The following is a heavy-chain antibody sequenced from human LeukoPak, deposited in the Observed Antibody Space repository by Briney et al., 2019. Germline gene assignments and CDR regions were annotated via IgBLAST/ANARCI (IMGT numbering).Heavy chain of an antibody. J-gene: IGHJ4*02. D-gene: IGHD6-6*01. CDR2: IYYSGST. Sequence: SETLSLTCTVSGGSISSYYWSWIRQPPGKGLEWIGYIYYSGSTNYNPSLKSRVTISVDTSKNQFSLKLSSVTAADTAVYYCARGIAARPSDYWGQGTLVTVSS. V-gene: IGHV4-59*01. CDR3: ARGIAARPSDY. CDR1: GGSISSYY.